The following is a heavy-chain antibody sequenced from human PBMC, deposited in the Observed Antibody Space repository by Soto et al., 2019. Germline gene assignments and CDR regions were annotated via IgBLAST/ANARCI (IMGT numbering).Heavy chain of an antibody. CDR1: GFTFSSYS. Sequence: EVQLVESGGGLVKPGGSLRLSCAASGFTFSSYSMNWVRQAPGKGLEWVSSISSSSSYIYYADSVKGRFTISRDNAKNSLYLQMNSLRAEDTALYYCARTRHFGVVTLYYFDYWGQGTLVTVSS. J-gene: IGHJ4*02. CDR2: ISSSSSYI. D-gene: IGHD3-10*01. V-gene: IGHV3-21*01. CDR3: ARTRHFGVVTLYYFDY.